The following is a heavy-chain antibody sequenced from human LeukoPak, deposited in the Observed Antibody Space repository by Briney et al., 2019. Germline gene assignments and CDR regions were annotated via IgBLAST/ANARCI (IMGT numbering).Heavy chain of an antibody. CDR2: IKSKTDGGTT. J-gene: IGHJ6*03. CDR1: GFTFSNAW. D-gene: IGHD6-19*01. CDR3: TTGDSSGRMGYYYYYMDV. V-gene: IGHV3-15*01. Sequence: GGSLRLSCAASGFTFSNAWMSWVRQAPGKGLEWVGRIKSKTDGGTTDYAAPVKGRFTISRDDSKNTLYLQMNRLKTEDTAVYYCTTGDSSGRMGYYYYYMDVWGKGTTVTVSS.